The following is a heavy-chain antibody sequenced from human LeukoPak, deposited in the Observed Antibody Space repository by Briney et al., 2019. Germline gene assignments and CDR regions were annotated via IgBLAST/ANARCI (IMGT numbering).Heavy chain of an antibody. CDR3: AGDRDCDNINCYRSFDY. CDR2: ISGYSAKT. Sequence: ASVKVSCKTSGYTFTSYGVSWVRQAPGQGLEWMGWISGYSAKTKYAQKVQGRVTMTTDTSTSTAYMELRSLTSDDTAVYYCAGDRDCDNINCYRSFDYWGQGTLVTVSS. V-gene: IGHV1-18*01. J-gene: IGHJ4*02. D-gene: IGHD3-16*02. CDR1: GYTFTSYG.